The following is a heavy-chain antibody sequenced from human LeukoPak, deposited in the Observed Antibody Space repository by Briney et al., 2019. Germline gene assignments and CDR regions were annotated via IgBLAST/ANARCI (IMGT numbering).Heavy chain of an antibody. Sequence: GGSLRLSCAASGFTFSSYGMSWVRQAPSKGLEWVSTISGSAYNSYYADSVKGRFTISRDNSANTLYLQMNSLRAEDTALYYCAKHSGSYFIYYVDSWGQGTLVTVSS. CDR3: AKHSGSYFIYYVDS. D-gene: IGHD1-26*01. CDR1: GFTFSSYG. V-gene: IGHV3-23*01. J-gene: IGHJ4*02. CDR2: ISGSAYNS.